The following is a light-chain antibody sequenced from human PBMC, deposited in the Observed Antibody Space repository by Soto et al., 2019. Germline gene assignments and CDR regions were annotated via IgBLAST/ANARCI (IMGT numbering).Light chain of an antibody. Sequence: EVLMTQSPATLSVSPGDRATLSCRASQSVSSNLAWYQQGPGQGPRLLIYGASTRATGVAARFSGSGSGTDFTLTISSLQPEDFATYYCQQSYSTPPWTFGQGTKVDIK. V-gene: IGKV3-15*01. J-gene: IGKJ1*01. CDR2: GAS. CDR1: QSVSSN. CDR3: QQSYSTPPWT.